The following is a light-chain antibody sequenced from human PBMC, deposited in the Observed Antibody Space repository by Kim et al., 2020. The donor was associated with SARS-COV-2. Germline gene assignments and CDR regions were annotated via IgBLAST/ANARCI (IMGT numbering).Light chain of an antibody. CDR3: QTWATGKGL. CDR2: LNSDGGN. Sequence: ADKLTCTWTSRHSSDAIAWHQQQPEKDPGYSMKLNSDGGNSKGDGIPDRFSGSRSGAERYLTISSLQSEDEADYYCQTWATGKGLFGGGTQLTVL. V-gene: IGLV4-69*01. CDR1: SRHSSDA. J-gene: IGLJ3*02.